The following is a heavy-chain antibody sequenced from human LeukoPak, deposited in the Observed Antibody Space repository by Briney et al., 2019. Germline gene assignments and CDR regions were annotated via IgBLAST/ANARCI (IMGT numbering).Heavy chain of an antibody. CDR2: ISSSSSYI. D-gene: IGHD5-18*01. Sequence: PGGSLRLSCAASGFTFSSYEMNWVRQAPGKGLEWVSSISSSSSYIYYADSVKGRFTISRDNAKNSLYLQMNSLRAEDTAVYYCARGGYSYGLALWYWGQGTLVTVSS. J-gene: IGHJ4*02. CDR1: GFTFSSYE. V-gene: IGHV3-21*01. CDR3: ARGGYSYGLALWY.